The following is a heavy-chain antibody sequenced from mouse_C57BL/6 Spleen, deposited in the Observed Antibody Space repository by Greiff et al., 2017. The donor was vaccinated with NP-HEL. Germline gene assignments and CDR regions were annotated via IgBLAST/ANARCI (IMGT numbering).Heavy chain of an antibody. Sequence: EVKLQESGGGLVKPGGSLKLSCAASGFTFSDYGMHWVRQAPEKGLEWVAYISSGSSTIYYADTVKGRFTISRDNAKNTLFLQMTSLRSEDTAMYYCATFTTVVAHWYFDVWGTGTTVTVSS. V-gene: IGHV5-17*01. CDR3: ATFTTVVAHWYFDV. CDR1: GFTFSDYG. D-gene: IGHD1-1*01. CDR2: ISSGSSTI. J-gene: IGHJ1*03.